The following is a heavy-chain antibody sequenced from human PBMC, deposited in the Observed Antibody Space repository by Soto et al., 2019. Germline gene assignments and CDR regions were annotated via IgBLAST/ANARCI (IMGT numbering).Heavy chain of an antibody. D-gene: IGHD3-10*01. Sequence: QVQLVQSGAEVKKPGASVKVSCKASGYTFTSYGISWVRQAPGQGLEWMGWISAYNGNTNYAQNLQGRVTMTTDTSTSTAYMELRSLRSDDTAVYYCARDLSLVLNRGGPRGVKSYWGQGTLVTVSS. CDR2: ISAYNGNT. J-gene: IGHJ4*02. CDR3: ARDLSLVLNRGGPRGVKSY. CDR1: GYTFTSYG. V-gene: IGHV1-18*01.